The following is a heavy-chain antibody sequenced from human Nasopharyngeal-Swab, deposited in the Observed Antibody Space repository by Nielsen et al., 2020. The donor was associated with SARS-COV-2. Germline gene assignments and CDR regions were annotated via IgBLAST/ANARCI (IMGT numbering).Heavy chain of an antibody. V-gene: IGHV4-59*01. J-gene: IGHJ4*02. Sequence: WIRPPPGTGLEWIGYIYYSGSTNYNPSLKSRVTISVDTSKNQFSLKLSSVTAADTAVYYCARAEGHYDSSGYYRPALFDYWGQGTLVTVSS. CDR2: IYYSGST. D-gene: IGHD3-22*01. CDR3: ARAEGHYDSSGYYRPALFDY.